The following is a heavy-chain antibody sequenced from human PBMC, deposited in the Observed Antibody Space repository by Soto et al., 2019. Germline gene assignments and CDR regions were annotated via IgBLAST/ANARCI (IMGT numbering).Heavy chain of an antibody. Sequence: SETLSLTCTVSGGSISSYYWSWIRQPPGKGLEWIGYIYYSGSTNYNPSLKSRVTISVDTSKNQFSLKLSSVTAADTAVYYCARDYPNYDFWSGPRPYGMDVWGQGTTVTVSS. CDR1: GGSISSYY. V-gene: IGHV4-59*01. D-gene: IGHD3-3*01. CDR2: IYYSGST. CDR3: ARDYPNYDFWSGPRPYGMDV. J-gene: IGHJ6*02.